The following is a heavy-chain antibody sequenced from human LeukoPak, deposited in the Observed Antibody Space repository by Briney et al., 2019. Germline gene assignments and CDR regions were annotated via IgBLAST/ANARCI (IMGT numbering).Heavy chain of an antibody. Sequence: GGFLRLSCAASGFTFSSYEMNWVRQAPGKGLEWVSYISSSGSTIYYADSVKGRFTISRDNAKNSLYLQMNSLRAEDTAVYYCAKELMTAVTTQFDYWGQGTLVTVSS. CDR2: ISSSGSTI. V-gene: IGHV3-48*03. CDR1: GFTFSSYE. J-gene: IGHJ4*02. CDR3: AKELMTAVTTQFDY. D-gene: IGHD4-17*01.